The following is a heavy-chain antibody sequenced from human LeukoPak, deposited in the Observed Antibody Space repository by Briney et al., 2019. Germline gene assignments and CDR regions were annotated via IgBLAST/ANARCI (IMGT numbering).Heavy chain of an antibody. V-gene: IGHV3-23*01. CDR2: ISGSGDST. CDR1: GFTFSNSA. J-gene: IGHJ4*02. CDR3: AKGPTIRIDY. D-gene: IGHD5-24*01. Sequence: GGSLRLSCAASGFTFSNSAMNWVRQAPWKGLEWVSAISGSGDSTYYADSVKGRFTISRDNSKNTLYLQMNSLRADDTAVYYCAKGPTIRIDYWGQGTLVTVSS.